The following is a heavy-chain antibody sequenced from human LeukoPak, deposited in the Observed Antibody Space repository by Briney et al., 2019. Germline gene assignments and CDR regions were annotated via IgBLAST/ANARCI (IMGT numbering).Heavy chain of an antibody. CDR3: ARDRLGTAIDY. CDR2: VYYSGST. D-gene: IGHD1-1*01. V-gene: IGHV4-31*03. Sequence: PSQTLSLACTVSGGSISSGGYYWSWIRQHPGKGLEWIGYVYYSGSTYYNPSLKSRVTISVDTSKNQFSLKLSSVTAADTAVYYCARDRLGTAIDYWGQGTLVTVSS. J-gene: IGHJ4*02. CDR1: GGSISSGGYY.